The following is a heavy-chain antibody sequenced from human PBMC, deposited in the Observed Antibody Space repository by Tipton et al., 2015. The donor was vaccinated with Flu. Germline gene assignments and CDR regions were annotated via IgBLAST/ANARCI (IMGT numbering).Heavy chain of an antibody. CDR2: ISAYNGNT. D-gene: IGHD1-26*01. V-gene: IGHV1-18*01. CDR1: GYTFTSYG. J-gene: IGHJ3*02. Sequence: QSGPEVKKPGASVKVSCKASGYTFTSYGISWVRQAPGQGLEWMGWISAYNGNTNYAQKLQGRVTMTTDTSTSTAYMELRSLRSDDTAVYYCARDAPLGELLPGDAFDIWGQGTMVTVSS. CDR3: ARDAPLGELLPGDAFDI.